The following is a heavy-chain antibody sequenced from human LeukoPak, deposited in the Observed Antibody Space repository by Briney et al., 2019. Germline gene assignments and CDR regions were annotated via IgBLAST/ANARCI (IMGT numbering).Heavy chain of an antibody. CDR3: ARDRETYYYDSSGYYPPRILDY. D-gene: IGHD3-22*01. J-gene: IGHJ4*02. Sequence: ASVKVSCKASGYTFTGYYMHWVRQAPGQGLEWMGWINPNSGGTNYAQKFQGRVTMTRDMSTSTVYMELSSLRSEDTAVYYCARDRETYYYDSSGYYPPRILDYWGQGTLVTVSS. V-gene: IGHV1-2*02. CDR2: INPNSGGT. CDR1: GYTFTGYY.